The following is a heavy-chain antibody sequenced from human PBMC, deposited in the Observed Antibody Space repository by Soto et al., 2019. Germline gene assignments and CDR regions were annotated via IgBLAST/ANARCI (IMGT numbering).Heavy chain of an antibody. CDR2: INAGYGNT. CDR3: ARDTGDGTFDF. D-gene: IGHD7-27*01. J-gene: IGHJ4*02. Sequence: ASVKVSCKASGYTFSSYAMHWVRQAPGQRLEWMGWINAGYGNTKSSQKFQDRVTISRDTSASTAYMELTSLRSEDTAVYYCARDTGDGTFDFWGQGTLVTVSS. V-gene: IGHV1-3*01. CDR1: GYTFSSYA.